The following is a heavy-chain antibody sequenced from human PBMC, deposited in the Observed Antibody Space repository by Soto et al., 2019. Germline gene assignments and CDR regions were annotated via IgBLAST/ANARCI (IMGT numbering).Heavy chain of an antibody. Sequence: EVQLVESGGGLDQPGGSLRLSCAASEFTFSNYWMSWVRQAPGKGLEWVANIKEDGSEKYYVDSVKGRFTISRDSAKNSLYLQMDSLRAEDTAVYYCARLRKGGYCDYWGQGSLVTVSS. CDR2: IKEDGSEK. J-gene: IGHJ4*02. CDR1: EFTFSNYW. D-gene: IGHD1-26*01. V-gene: IGHV3-7*03. CDR3: ARLRKGGYCDY.